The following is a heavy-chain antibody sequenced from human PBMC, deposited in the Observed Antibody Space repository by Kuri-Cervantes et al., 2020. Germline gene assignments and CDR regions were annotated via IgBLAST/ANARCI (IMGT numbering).Heavy chain of an antibody. CDR3: ARRSYYYYYMDV. Sequence: GGSLRLSCAASGFSFSSHGMHWVRQAPGKGLEWVAVISYDGSNKYYADSVKGRFTISRDNSKNTLYLQMNSLRAEDTAVYYCARRSYYYYYMDVWGKGTTVTVSS. CDR2: ISYDGSNK. CDR1: GFSFSSHG. J-gene: IGHJ6*03. V-gene: IGHV3-30*19.